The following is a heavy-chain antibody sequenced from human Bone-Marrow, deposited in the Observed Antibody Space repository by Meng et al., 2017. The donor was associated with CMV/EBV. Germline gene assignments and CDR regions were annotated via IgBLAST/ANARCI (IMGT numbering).Heavy chain of an antibody. D-gene: IGHD4-17*01. CDR2: INPQGGGT. CDR3: ARVGDYDYYYYGMDV. Sequence: ASVKVSCKASGYIFIGYYIHWVRQAPGQGLEWMGWINPQGGGTNYAQRFQDRVTMTTDTSITTAYMELSRLRSDDTAVYYCARVGDYDYYYYGMDVWGQGTTVTVSS. CDR1: GYIFIGYY. J-gene: IGHJ6*02. V-gene: IGHV1-2*02.